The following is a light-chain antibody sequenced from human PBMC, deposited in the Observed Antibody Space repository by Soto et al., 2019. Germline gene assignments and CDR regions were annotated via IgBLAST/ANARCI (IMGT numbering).Light chain of an antibody. J-gene: IGLJ1*01. CDR3: FSYAGNSVYV. V-gene: IGLV2-23*01. CDR1: SSNVGSYNL. Sequence: ALTQPASVSGSPGQSITISCTGTSSNVGSYNLVSWFQQLPGKVPKLVIYEGTKRPSGVSDRFSGSKSGNTASLTISGLQAEDEADYYCFSYAGNSVYVFGTGTKVTVL. CDR2: EGT.